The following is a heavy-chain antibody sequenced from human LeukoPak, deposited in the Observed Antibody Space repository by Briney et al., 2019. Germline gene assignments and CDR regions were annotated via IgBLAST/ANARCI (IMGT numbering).Heavy chain of an antibody. CDR3: AKDDRWLQFCC. V-gene: IGHV3-23*01. D-gene: IGHD5-24*01. Sequence: GSLRLSCVASGFTFSSHGMNWVRQAPGKGLEWVSGIIPSGHTTYYADSVRGRFTISRDNSRNTVYLQMNSLRAEDTAVYYCAKDDRWLQFCCWGQGTLVTVSA. J-gene: IGHJ4*02. CDR2: IIPSGHTT. CDR1: GFTFSSHG.